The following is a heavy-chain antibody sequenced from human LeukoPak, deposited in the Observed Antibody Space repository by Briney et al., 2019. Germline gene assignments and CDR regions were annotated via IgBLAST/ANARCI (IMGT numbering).Heavy chain of an antibody. Sequence: PSQTLSPTCTVSGGSISSGGYYWSWIRQHPGKGLEWIGYIYYSGSTYYNPSLKSRVTISVDTSKNQFSLKLSSVTAADTAVYYCASALFYYDSSGYYFPPNWFDPWGQGTLVTVSS. J-gene: IGHJ5*02. CDR3: ASALFYYDSSGYYFPPNWFDP. CDR1: GGSISSGGYY. V-gene: IGHV4-31*03. CDR2: IYYSGST. D-gene: IGHD3-22*01.